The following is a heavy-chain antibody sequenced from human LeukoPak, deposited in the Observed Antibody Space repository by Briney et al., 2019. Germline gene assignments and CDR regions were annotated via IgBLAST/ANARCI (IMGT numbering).Heavy chain of an antibody. D-gene: IGHD5-12*01. CDR1: GFTVSANY. Sequence: PGGSLRLSCAASGFTVSANYMSWARQAPGKGLEWVSLIYVGGSTYYADSVKGRFTVSRDNSKNTLFLQMNSLRADDTAVYYCARLARSRDPWYLDLWGRGTLVTVSS. CDR2: IYVGGST. J-gene: IGHJ2*01. V-gene: IGHV3-53*01. CDR3: ARLARSRDPWYLDL.